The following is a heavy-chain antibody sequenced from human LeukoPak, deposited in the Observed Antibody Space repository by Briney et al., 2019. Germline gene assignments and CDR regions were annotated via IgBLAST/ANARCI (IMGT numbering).Heavy chain of an antibody. CDR2: ISWNSGSI. CDR1: GFTFDDYA. CDR3: AKDATVTTRYGMDV. D-gene: IGHD4-17*01. Sequence: GGSLRLSCAASGFTFDDYAMHWVRQAPGKGLEWVSGISWNSGSIGYADSVKGRSTISRDNAKNSLYLQMNSLRAEDTALYYCAKDATVTTRYGMDVWGQGTTVTVSS. V-gene: IGHV3-9*01. J-gene: IGHJ6*02.